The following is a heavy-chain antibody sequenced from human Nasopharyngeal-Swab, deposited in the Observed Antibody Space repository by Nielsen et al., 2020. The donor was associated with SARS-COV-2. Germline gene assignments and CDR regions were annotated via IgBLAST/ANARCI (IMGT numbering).Heavy chain of an antibody. J-gene: IGHJ5*02. CDR2: IYHSGST. CDR3: AKAAITGGRSNWFDP. Sequence: WIRQPPGKGLEWIGEIYHSGSTNYNPSLKSRVTISVDKSKNQFSLKLNSVTAADTAVYYCAKAAITGGRSNWFDPWGQGTLVTVSS. D-gene: IGHD2-2*02. V-gene: IGHV4-4*02.